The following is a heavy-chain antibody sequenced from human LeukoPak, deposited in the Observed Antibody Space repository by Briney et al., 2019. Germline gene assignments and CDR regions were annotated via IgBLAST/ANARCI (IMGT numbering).Heavy chain of an antibody. V-gene: IGHV1-2*04. CDR3: ARGAVAGTVDYYYGMDV. CDR2: INPNSGGT. CDR1: GYTFTGYY. Sequence: ASVKVSCKASGYTFTGYYMHWVRQAPGQGLEWMGRINPNSGGTNYAQKFQGWVTMTRDTSISTAYMELSRLRSDDTAVYYCARGAVAGTVDYYYGMDVWGQGTTVTVSS. D-gene: IGHD6-19*01. J-gene: IGHJ6*02.